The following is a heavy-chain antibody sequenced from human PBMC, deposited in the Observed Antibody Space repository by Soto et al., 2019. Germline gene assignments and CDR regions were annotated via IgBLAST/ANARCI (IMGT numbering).Heavy chain of an antibody. D-gene: IGHD2-2*01. V-gene: IGHV3-33*01. CDR1: GFTFSNYG. CDR3: ASEDIVVVPAAMPGY. CDR2: ILYDGSNK. Sequence: GGSLRLSCAASGFTFSNYGMHWARQAPGKGLEWVAAILYDGSNKYYADSVKGRFTISRDNSKNTLYLQMNSLRAEDTAVYYCASEDIVVVPAAMPGYWGQGTLVTVSS. J-gene: IGHJ4*02.